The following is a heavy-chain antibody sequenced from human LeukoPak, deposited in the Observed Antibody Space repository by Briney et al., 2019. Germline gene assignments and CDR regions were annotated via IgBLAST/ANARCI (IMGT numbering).Heavy chain of an antibody. CDR1: GDSVSSNSAT. V-gene: IGHV6-1*01. CDR3: ARGLLVGHPYYCAMDV. CDR2: TYFRSKWYN. Sequence: SQTLSLTCAISGDSVSSNSATWTWIRQSPSRGLEWLGGTYFRSKWYNDSAESVKSRISTNPDTSKNQFSLRLSSVTPEDTAVYYCARGLLVGHPYYCAMDVWGQGTTVSVSS. J-gene: IGHJ6*02. D-gene: IGHD2-8*02.